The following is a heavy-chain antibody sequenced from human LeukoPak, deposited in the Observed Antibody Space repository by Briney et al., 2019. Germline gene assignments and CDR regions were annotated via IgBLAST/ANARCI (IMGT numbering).Heavy chain of an antibody. CDR3: ARESETSGWYDY. J-gene: IGHJ4*02. V-gene: IGHV3-43*02. CDR2: ISGDGGST. Sequence: GGSLRLSCAAPGFIFDNYAIRWVRQAPGKGLEWVSLISGDGGSTFYADSVRGRFTISRDNTRKSLSLQMSSLRSEDTALYYCARESETSGWYDYWGQGTLVTVSS. D-gene: IGHD6-19*01. CDR1: GFIFDNYA.